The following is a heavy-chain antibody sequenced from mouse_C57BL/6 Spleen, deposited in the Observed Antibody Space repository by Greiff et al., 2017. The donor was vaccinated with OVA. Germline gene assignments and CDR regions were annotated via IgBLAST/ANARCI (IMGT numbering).Heavy chain of an antibody. CDR3: ARFTTVRVDY. CDR2: IDPSDSYT. D-gene: IGHD1-1*01. CDR1: GYTFTSYW. Sequence: QVQLQQPGAELVKPGASVKLSCKASGYTFTSYWMQWVKQRPGQGLEWIGEIDPSDSYTNYNQKFKGKATLTVDTSSSTAYMQLSSLTSEDSAVYYCARFTTVRVDYWGQGTTLTVSS. V-gene: IGHV1-50*01. J-gene: IGHJ2*01.